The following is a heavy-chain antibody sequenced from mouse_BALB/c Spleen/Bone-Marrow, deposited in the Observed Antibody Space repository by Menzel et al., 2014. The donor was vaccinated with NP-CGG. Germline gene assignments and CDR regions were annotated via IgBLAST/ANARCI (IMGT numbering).Heavy chain of an antibody. D-gene: IGHD2-4*01. J-gene: IGHJ2*01. CDR2: IDPANGNT. Sequence: EVKLMESGAELVKPGASVKLSCTASGFNIKDTYMHWVKQRPEQGLEWIGRIDPANGNTKYDPKFQGKATITADTSSNTAYLQLSSLTSEDTAVYYCAYYDYYYFDYWGQGTTLTVSS. CDR1: GFNIKDTY. CDR3: AYYDYYYFDY. V-gene: IGHV14-3*02.